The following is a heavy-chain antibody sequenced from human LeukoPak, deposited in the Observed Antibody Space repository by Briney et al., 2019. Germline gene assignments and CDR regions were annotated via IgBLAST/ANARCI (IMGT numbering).Heavy chain of an antibody. J-gene: IGHJ5*02. CDR3: ARVTYYDFWSGYRFDP. V-gene: IGHV3-48*03. CDR1: GFTFSSYE. CDR2: ISSSGSTI. Sequence: GGSLRLSCAASGFTFSSYEMNWVRQAPGKGLEWVSYISSSGSTIYYADSVKGRFTISRDNAKNSLYLQMNSLRAEDTAVYYCARVTYYDFWSGYRFDPWGQGTLVTVSS. D-gene: IGHD3-3*01.